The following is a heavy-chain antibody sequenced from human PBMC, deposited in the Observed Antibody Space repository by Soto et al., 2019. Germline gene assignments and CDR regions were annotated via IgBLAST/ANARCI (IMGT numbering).Heavy chain of an antibody. Sequence: EVHLVESGGGLAQPGGSLRLSCAASGFTFSNNWIHWDRQAPGKGLVWVSGIKSDGSSTTYADSVKGRFTISRDNAKNTLYLQMNSLRAEDTAVYYCASAAPFNYGGNSGFDFWGQGTLVTVSS. V-gene: IGHV3-74*03. D-gene: IGHD4-17*01. CDR3: ASAAPFNYGGNSGFDF. CDR1: GFTFSNNW. CDR2: IKSDGSST. J-gene: IGHJ4*02.